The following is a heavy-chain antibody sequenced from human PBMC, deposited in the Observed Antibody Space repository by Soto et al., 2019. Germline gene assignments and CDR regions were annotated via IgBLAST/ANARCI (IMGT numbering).Heavy chain of an antibody. CDR3: ARAYGDYVFDY. D-gene: IGHD4-17*01. CDR2: INNNGNT. V-gene: IGHV4-59*02. Sequence: PSETLSLTCNVSGGSVSGYHWSWIRQPPGKGLEWIGYINNNGNTNYNPSLESRVTISVDTSKNQFSLKLSSVTAADTAVYYCARAYGDYVFDYWGQGTLVTVSS. CDR1: GGSVSGYH. J-gene: IGHJ4*02.